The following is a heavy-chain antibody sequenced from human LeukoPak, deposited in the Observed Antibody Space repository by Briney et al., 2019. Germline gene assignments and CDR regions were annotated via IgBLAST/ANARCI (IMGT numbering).Heavy chain of an antibody. CDR1: GFMFSVSE. CDR2: INDKGSPK. D-gene: IGHD2-15*01. CDR3: AKDSGGWSLS. J-gene: IGHJ5*02. V-gene: IGHV3-48*03. Sequence: PGGSLRLSCAVSGFMFSVSEMNWVRQAPGKGLEWISYINDKGSPKAYADSVKGRFLVSRDNAKNSLYLQMNSLRADDTAVYYCAKDSGGWSLSWGQGTLVTVSS.